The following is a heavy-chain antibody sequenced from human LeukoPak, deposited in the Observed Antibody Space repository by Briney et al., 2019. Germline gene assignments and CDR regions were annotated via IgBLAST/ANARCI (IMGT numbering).Heavy chain of an antibody. J-gene: IGHJ4*02. CDR1: GGSVSSGSYY. V-gene: IGHV4-61*01. CDR3: ARAEYSSSWSLFDY. Sequence: SETLSLTCTVSGGSVSSGSYYWSWIRQPPGKGLEWIGYIYYSGSTIYNPSLKSRVTISVDTSKNQFSLKLSSVTAADTAVYYCARAEYSSSWSLFDYWGQGTLVTVSS. D-gene: IGHD6-13*01. CDR2: IYYSGST.